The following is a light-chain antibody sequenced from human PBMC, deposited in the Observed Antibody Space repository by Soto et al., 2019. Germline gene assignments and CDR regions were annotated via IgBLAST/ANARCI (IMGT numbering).Light chain of an antibody. CDR2: KAY. CDR1: QSISSW. Sequence: DIQMTHSTSTLSASVGDRVTITCRASQSISSWLAWYQQKPGKAPKLLIYKAYSLESGVPSRFSGSGSGTEFTLTISSLHPDDVATYYCQLYNSYLWTFGQGTMV. J-gene: IGKJ1*01. V-gene: IGKV1-5*03. CDR3: QLYNSYLWT.